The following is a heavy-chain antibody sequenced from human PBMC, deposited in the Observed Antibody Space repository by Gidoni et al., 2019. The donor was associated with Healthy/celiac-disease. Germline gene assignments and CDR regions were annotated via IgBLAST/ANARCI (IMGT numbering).Heavy chain of an antibody. Sequence: EVQLVESGGGVVRPGGSLRLSCAASGFTFDDYGICWVRQAPGKELEWFSGINWNGGSTGYADSVKGRFTISRDNAKNSLYLQKNSLRAEDTALYHCARGRFLGERYFDLWGRGTLVTVSS. CDR3: ARGRFLGERYFDL. CDR2: INWNGGST. V-gene: IGHV3-20*01. CDR1: GFTFDDYG. J-gene: IGHJ2*01. D-gene: IGHD3-3*01.